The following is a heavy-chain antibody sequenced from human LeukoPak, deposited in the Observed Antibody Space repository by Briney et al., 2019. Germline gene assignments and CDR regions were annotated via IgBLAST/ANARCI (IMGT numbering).Heavy chain of an antibody. V-gene: IGHV1-2*02. Sequence: GASVKVSCKASGYTFTGYYMHWVRQAPGQGLEWMGWISPNSGGTNYAQKFQGRVTMTRDTSISTAYMGLSRLRSDDTAVYYCARVPRMEYYFDYWGQGTLVTVSS. CDR2: ISPNSGGT. CDR3: ARVPRMEYYFDY. D-gene: IGHD3-3*01. J-gene: IGHJ4*02. CDR1: GYTFTGYY.